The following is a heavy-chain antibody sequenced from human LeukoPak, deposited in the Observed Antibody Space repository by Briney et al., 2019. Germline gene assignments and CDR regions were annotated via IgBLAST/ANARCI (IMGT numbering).Heavy chain of an antibody. V-gene: IGHV4-61*08. J-gene: IGHJ4*02. CDR2: IYYSGST. CDR1: GGSISSGGYY. CDR3: ARDRWLGY. Sequence: SETLSLTCTVSGGSISSGGYYWSWIRQHPGKGLEWIGYIYYSGSTNYNPSLRSRVTISVDTSKNQFSLKLASVTTADTAVYYCARDRWLGYWGQGTLVTVSS. D-gene: IGHD5-12*01.